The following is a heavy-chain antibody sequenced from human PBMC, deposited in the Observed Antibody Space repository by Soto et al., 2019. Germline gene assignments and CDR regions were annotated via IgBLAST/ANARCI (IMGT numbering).Heavy chain of an antibody. Sequence: GGSLRLSCAASGFTFSNNWMNWVRQAPGKGLEWVANINPSGSVEQYVDSVRGRFTISRVNAKNSLYLQMNSLRAEGTAVYYCASPSTADYGAYWGQGTLVTVSS. J-gene: IGHJ4*02. CDR2: INPSGSVE. CDR3: ASPSTADYGAY. V-gene: IGHV3-7*01. CDR1: GFTFSNNW.